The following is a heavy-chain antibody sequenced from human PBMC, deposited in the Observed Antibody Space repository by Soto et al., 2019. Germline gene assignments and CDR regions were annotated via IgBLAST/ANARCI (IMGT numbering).Heavy chain of an antibody. CDR3: ARWPYYYDIGGYR. CDR2: ISHDGSKK. V-gene: IGHV3-30-3*01. CDR1: GFTFNTYP. D-gene: IGHD3-22*01. Sequence: QVQLVESGGGVVQPGRSRRLSCAASGFTFNTYPMHWVRQAPGKGLEWVALISHDGSKKYYADSVKGRFTISRDNSENQLYLQLNNLRAGDTAVYYCARWPYYYDIGGYRWGQGTLVPVSS. J-gene: IGHJ4*02.